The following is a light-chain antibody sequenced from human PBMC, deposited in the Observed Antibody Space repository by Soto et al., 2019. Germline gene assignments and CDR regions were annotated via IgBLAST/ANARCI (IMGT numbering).Light chain of an antibody. Sequence: ESFLAQSRCSLCLSPLERAPLSCKASQSVSSSYLAWYQQKPGQAPRLLIYGASTRATGIPARFSGSGSGTEFTLTISSLQPDDFATYYCQQYNSYSEAFGQGTKVDIK. J-gene: IGKJ1*01. CDR1: QSVSSSY. CDR3: QQYNSYSEA. V-gene: IGKV3-20*01. CDR2: GAS.